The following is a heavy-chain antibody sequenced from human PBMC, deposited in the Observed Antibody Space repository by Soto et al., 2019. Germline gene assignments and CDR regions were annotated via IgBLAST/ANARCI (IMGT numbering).Heavy chain of an antibody. CDR1: GFTFSSYA. D-gene: IGHD1-1*01. V-gene: IGHV3-23*01. CDR2: ISGSGGST. J-gene: IGHJ6*02. CDR3: AQGRNLYYYYGMDV. Sequence: GGSLRLSCAASGFTFSSYAMSWVRQAPGKGLEWVSAISGSGGSTYYADSVKGRFTISRDNSKNSLYLQMNSLRAEDTAVYYCAQGRNLYYYYGMDVWGQGTTVTVSS.